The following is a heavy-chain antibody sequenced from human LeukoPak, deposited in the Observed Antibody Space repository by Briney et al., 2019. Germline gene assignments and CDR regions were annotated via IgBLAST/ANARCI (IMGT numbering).Heavy chain of an antibody. CDR2: INPNNGGT. D-gene: IGHD1-26*01. CDR3: ARRLGGSSEGYEF. CDR1: GYTFTDLTEYY. V-gene: IGHV1-2*02. Sequence: ASVKDSCKASGYTFTDLTEYYIHWLRQAPGQGLGLMDWINPNNGGTKYAQKFQGRVTMTRDMSMNTAYMELSSLTSGDTAVYYCARRLGGSSEGYEFWGQGPLVTVSS. J-gene: IGHJ4*02.